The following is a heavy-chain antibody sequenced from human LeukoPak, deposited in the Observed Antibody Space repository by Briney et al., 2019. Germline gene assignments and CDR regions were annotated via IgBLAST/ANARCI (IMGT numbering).Heavy chain of an antibody. CDR1: GFTVSSNY. Sequence: PGGSLRLSCAASGFTVSSNYMSWVRQAPGKGLEWVSVIYSGGSTYYADSVKGRFTISRDNSKNTLYLQMNSLRAEDTVVYYCARENVAEVDTAMVNYFDYWGQGTLVTVSS. J-gene: IGHJ4*02. CDR2: IYSGGST. D-gene: IGHD5-18*01. V-gene: IGHV3-53*01. CDR3: ARENVAEVDTAMVNYFDY.